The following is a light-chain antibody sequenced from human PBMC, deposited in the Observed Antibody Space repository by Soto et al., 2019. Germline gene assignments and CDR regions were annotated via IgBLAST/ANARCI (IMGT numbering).Light chain of an antibody. V-gene: IGLV2-14*01. CDR2: EVS. Sequence: QSVLTQPASVSGSPGQSITISCTGTTSDVGGYNYVSWYQQHPGKVPKLLIHEVSNRPSGVSNRFSGSKSGTSASLAISGLQPEDEADYYCAAWDDSLNALFGTGTK. CDR1: TSDVGGYNY. CDR3: AAWDDSLNAL. J-gene: IGLJ1*01.